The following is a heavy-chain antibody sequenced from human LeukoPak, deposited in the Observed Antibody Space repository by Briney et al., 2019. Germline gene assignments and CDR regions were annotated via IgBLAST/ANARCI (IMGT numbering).Heavy chain of an antibody. J-gene: IGHJ5*02. CDR3: ARGEVPGIAAAWRS. D-gene: IGHD6-13*01. V-gene: IGHV3-48*03. CDR1: GFTFSSYE. CDR2: ISSSGSTI. Sequence: GGSLRLSCAASGFTFSSYEMNWVRQAPGKGLEWVSYISSSGSTIYYADSVKGRFTISRDNAKNSLYLQMNSLRAEDTAVYYCARGEVPGIAAAWRSWGQGTLVTVSS.